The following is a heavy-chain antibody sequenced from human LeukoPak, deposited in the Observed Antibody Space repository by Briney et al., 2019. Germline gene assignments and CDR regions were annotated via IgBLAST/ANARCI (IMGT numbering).Heavy chain of an antibody. CDR2: IYTSGST. J-gene: IGHJ3*02. CDR1: GGSISSVSYY. V-gene: IGHV4-61*02. Sequence: NPSQTLSLTCTVSGGSISSVSYYWSWIRQPAGKGLEWIGRIYTSGSTVYNPSLKSRVTISVDTSKNQFSLKLSSVTAADTAVYYCARLGRSILPPIWGQGTMVTVSS. CDR3: ARLGRSILPPI. D-gene: IGHD2-15*01.